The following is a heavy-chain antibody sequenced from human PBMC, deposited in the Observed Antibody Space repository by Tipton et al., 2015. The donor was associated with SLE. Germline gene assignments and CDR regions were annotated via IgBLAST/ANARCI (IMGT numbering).Heavy chain of an antibody. V-gene: IGHV4-59*11. CDR1: GGSISSHY. Sequence: TLSLTCTVSGGSISSHYWSWIRQAPGKGLEWIGYMYYSGITNYNPSLNSRLSISVDTSKNQFSLKLSSVTAADTAVYYCARDSYRLLGRYFDLWGRGTLVTVSS. D-gene: IGHD1-26*01. J-gene: IGHJ2*01. CDR2: MYYSGIT. CDR3: ARDSYRLLGRYFDL.